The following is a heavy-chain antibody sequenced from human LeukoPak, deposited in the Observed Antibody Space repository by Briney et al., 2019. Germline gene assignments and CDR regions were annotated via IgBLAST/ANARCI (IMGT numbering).Heavy chain of an antibody. CDR3: ARASGYSSSSNWFDP. D-gene: IGHD6-13*01. Sequence: ASVKVSCKASGYTFTGFYIHWVRQAPGQGLEWMGWINPNSDGTNYAQIFQGRVTMTRDTSISTAYMELSKLTSDDTAIYYCARASGYSSSSNWFDPWGQGTLVTVSS. V-gene: IGHV1-2*02. CDR1: GYTFTGFY. CDR2: INPNSDGT. J-gene: IGHJ5*02.